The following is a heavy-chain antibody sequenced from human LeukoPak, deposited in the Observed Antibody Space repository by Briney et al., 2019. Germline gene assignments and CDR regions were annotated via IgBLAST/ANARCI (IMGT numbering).Heavy chain of an antibody. D-gene: IGHD2-15*01. CDR2: ISSSSSTI. V-gene: IGHV3-48*04. CDR3: ARLYCSGGSCYQTFDY. CDR1: GFTFSSYS. J-gene: IGHJ4*02. Sequence: GGSLRLSCAASGFTFSSYSMNWVRQAPGKGLEWVSYISSSSSTIYYADSVKGRFTISRDNAKNSLYLQMNSLRAEDTAVYYCARLYCSGGSCYQTFDYWGQGTLVTVSS.